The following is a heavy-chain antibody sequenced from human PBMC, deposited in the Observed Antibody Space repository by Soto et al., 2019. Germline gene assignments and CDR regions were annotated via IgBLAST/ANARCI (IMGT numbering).Heavy chain of an antibody. CDR2: ISSSSSYI. CDR3: AREGNSPGYYYYYGMDV. V-gene: IGHV3-21*01. Sequence: VXSLILSFSASVFTFSSYSMIWVRQAPWKGLEWVSSISSSSSYIYYADSVKGRFTISRDNAKNSLYLQMNSLRAEDTAVYYCAREGNSPGYYYYYGMDVWGQGTTVTVSS. J-gene: IGHJ6*02. D-gene: IGHD1-1*01. CDR1: VFTFSSYS.